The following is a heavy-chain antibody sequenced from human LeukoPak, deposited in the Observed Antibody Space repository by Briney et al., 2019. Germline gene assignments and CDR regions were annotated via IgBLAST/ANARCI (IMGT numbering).Heavy chain of an antibody. V-gene: IGHV1-46*01. CDR3: ARDGDRRATVTTGLYYYYGMDV. D-gene: IGHD4-17*01. CDR2: INPSGGST. Sequence: ASVKVSCKASGYTFTSYYMHWVRQAPGQGLEWMGVINPSGGSTSYAQKLQGRVTMTRNTSTRTVDMELSSLRSEDTAVYYCARDGDRRATVTTGLYYYYGMDVWGQGTTVTVSS. J-gene: IGHJ6*02. CDR1: GYTFTSYY.